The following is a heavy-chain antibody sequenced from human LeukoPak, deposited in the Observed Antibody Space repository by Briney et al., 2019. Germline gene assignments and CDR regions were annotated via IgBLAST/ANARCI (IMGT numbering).Heavy chain of an antibody. CDR2: INPNSGGT. J-gene: IGHJ4*02. CDR3: ASYYYGSGSYDLPFDY. V-gene: IGHV1-2*02. CDR1: GYTFSGYY. D-gene: IGHD3-10*01. Sequence: ASVKVSCTASGYTFSGYYMHWVRQAPGQGLEWMGWINPNSGGTNYAQKFQGRVTMTRDTSISTAYMELSRLRSDDTAVYYCASYYYGSGSYDLPFDYWGQGTLVTVSS.